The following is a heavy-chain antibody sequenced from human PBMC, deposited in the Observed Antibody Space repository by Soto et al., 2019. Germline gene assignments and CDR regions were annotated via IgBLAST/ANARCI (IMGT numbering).Heavy chain of an antibody. Sequence: ASVKVSCKASGYTFTSYAMHWVRQAPGQRLEWMGWINAGNGNTKYSQKFQGRVTITRDTSASTAYMELSSLRSEDTAVYYCARDQEDCINTSCRRPHFYDYWGQGTLVTVSS. J-gene: IGHJ4*02. V-gene: IGHV1-3*01. D-gene: IGHD2-2*01. CDR2: INAGNGNT. CDR1: GYTFTSYA. CDR3: ARDQEDCINTSCRRPHFYDY.